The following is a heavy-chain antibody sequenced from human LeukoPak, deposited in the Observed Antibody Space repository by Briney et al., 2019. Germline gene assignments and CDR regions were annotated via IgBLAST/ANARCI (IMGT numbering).Heavy chain of an antibody. CDR1: GFVFRNYW. V-gene: IGHV3-7*01. D-gene: IGHD2-8*01. Sequence: GGSLRLSCAASGFVFRNYWMSWVRQAPGQGREWVANINEEATETFYVESLRGRFTISRDNARNSLYLQLNNLGAEDTAVYYCSRSGVVHGIDFWGQGTLVAVSS. J-gene: IGHJ4*02. CDR2: INEEATET. CDR3: SRSGVVHGIDF.